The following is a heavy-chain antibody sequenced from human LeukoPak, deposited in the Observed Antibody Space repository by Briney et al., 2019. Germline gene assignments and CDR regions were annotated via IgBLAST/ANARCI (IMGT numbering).Heavy chain of an antibody. V-gene: IGHV4-59*01. J-gene: IGHJ6*04. CDR3: ASDIGPII. D-gene: IGHD2-15*01. CDR2: IYYSGST. Sequence: PSQTLSLTCTVSAGSISSYYWSCIRQPPGKGLEWIGYIYYSGSTNYNPSLKSRVTISVDTSKNQFSLKLSSVTAADTAVYYCASDIGPIIWGKGTTVTVSS. CDR1: AGSISSYY.